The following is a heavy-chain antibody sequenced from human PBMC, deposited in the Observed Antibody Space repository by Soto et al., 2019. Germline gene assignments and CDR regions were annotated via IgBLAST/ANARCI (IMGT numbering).Heavy chain of an antibody. Sequence: PSETLSLTCTVSGGSITSDYSCWSWIRQPPGEGLEWIGHIFDSGTTYTNPSLRSQVAISLDTSKNQFSLKLSSVTAADTAVYYCARDFWSEDYWGQGTLVTVSS. CDR3: ARDFWSEDY. CDR2: IFDSGTT. D-gene: IGHD3-3*01. V-gene: IGHV4-30-4*01. CDR1: GGSITSDYSC. J-gene: IGHJ4*02.